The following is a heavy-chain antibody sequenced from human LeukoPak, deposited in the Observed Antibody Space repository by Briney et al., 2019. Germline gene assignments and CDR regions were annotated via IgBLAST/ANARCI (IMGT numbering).Heavy chain of an antibody. CDR1: GYTCTGYY. J-gene: IGHJ4*02. CDR3: ARARGLAARPPDY. Sequence: ASVKVSCKASGYTCTGYYMHWVRQAPGQGLEWMGWINPNSGGTNYAQKFQGRVTMTRDTSISTAYMELSRLRSDDTAVYYCARARGLAARPPDYWGQGTLVTVSS. V-gene: IGHV1-2*02. D-gene: IGHD6-6*01. CDR2: INPNSGGT.